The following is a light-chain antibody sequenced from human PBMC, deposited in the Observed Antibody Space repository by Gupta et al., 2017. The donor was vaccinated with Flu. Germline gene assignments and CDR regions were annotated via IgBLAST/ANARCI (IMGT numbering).Light chain of an antibody. J-gene: IGLJ2*01. CDR2: DDS. CDR3: QVWDSGSDHHVV. Sequence: SCVLTQPPSVSVAPGQTARITCGGNNIGSKSVHWYQQRPGQAPALVVFDDSDRPSGIPERFSGSNSGNTATLTISRVEPGDEADYYCQVWDSGSDHHVVFGGGTKLTVL. CDR1: NIGSKS. V-gene: IGLV3-21*02.